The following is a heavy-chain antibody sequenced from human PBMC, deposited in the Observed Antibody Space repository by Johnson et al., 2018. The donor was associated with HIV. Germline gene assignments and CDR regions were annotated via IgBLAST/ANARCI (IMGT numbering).Heavy chain of an antibody. Sequence: VQLVESGGSKVQPGRSLRLSCAASVFTFDDYAMHWVRQAPGKGLEWVSGISWNSGNIDYADSMKGRFTISRDNAKNSLYLQMNSLRAEDTALYYCAKDILVRGVFEAFDIWGQGTMVTVSS. V-gene: IGHV3-9*01. CDR2: ISWNSGNI. CDR1: VFTFDDYA. J-gene: IGHJ3*02. D-gene: IGHD3-10*01. CDR3: AKDILVRGVFEAFDI.